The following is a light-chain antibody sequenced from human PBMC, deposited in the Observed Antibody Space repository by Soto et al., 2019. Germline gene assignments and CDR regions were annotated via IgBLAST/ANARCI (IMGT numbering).Light chain of an antibody. Sequence: DIVITQSPAPLYVSPGERATLSCRASQSVSSSLAWYQQKPGQAPRLLIYGASISATGIPAWFSGSGSGTEFTLTISSLQSEDFAVYYCQKYNNWPLTFGGGTKVDIK. CDR2: GAS. J-gene: IGKJ4*01. CDR3: QKYNNWPLT. V-gene: IGKV3-15*01. CDR1: QSVSSS.